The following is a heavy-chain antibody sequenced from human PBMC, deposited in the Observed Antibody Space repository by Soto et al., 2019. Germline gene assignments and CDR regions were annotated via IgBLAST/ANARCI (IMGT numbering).Heavy chain of an antibody. V-gene: IGHV3-33*01. CDR1: GFTFSSYG. Sequence: QVQLVESGGGVVQPGRSLRLSCAASGFTFSSYGMHWVRQAPGKGLEWVAVIWYDGSNKYYADSVKGRFTISRDNSKNTLYLQMNSLRAEDTAVYYCARDRHKSGIYIYFDYWGQGTLVTVSS. J-gene: IGHJ4*02. CDR2: IWYDGSNK. D-gene: IGHD1-26*01. CDR3: ARDRHKSGIYIYFDY.